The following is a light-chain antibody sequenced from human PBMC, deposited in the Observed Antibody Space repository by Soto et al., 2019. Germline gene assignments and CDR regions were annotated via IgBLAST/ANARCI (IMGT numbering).Light chain of an antibody. CDR3: KQYNSYSP. Sequence: DIQMTQSPSTLSASVRDIVSLTCRASQSISSWLAWYKQKPGKDPKLLIYKASSLESGVQSRFRGSGSGTEFTLPIRSLTPEEFATYYCKQYNSYSPFGQGNRL. CDR1: QSISSW. CDR2: KAS. J-gene: IGKJ5*01. V-gene: IGKV1-5*03.